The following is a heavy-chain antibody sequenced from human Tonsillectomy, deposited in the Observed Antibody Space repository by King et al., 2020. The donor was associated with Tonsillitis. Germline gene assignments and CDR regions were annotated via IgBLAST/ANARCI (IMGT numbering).Heavy chain of an antibody. J-gene: IGHJ4*02. CDR3: ARCPSRYIYPPGYFDY. D-gene: IGHD5-18*01. CDR2: ISYDGSNK. CDR1: GFTFSSYA. V-gene: IGHV3-30-3*01. Sequence: VQLVESGGGVVQPGRSLRLSCAASGFTFSSYAMHWVRQAPGKGLEWVAVISYDGSNKYYADSVKGRFTISRDNSKNTLYLQMNSLRAEDTGVYYCARCPSRYIYPPGYFDYWGQGTLVTVSS.